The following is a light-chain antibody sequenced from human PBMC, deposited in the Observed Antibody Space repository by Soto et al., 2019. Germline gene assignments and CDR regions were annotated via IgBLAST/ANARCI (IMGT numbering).Light chain of an antibody. V-gene: IGKV3-15*01. Sequence: EIVMTQSPATLSVSPGERATLHCRASQSVSSNLGWYQHRPGQAPRLLIYGASTRATGIPARFSGSRSGTEFTLTINSLQSEDFAVHYCQRYNNWPLTFGGGTKV. CDR1: QSVSSN. J-gene: IGKJ4*01. CDR2: GAS. CDR3: QRYNNWPLT.